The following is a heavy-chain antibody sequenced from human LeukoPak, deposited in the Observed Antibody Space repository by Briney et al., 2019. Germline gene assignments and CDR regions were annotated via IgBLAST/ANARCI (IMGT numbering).Heavy chain of an antibody. CDR2: MNPNSGNT. Sequence: ASVKVSCRASGYTFTSYDINWVRQATGQGLEWMGWMNPNSGNTGYAQKFQGRVTMTRDMSTSTDYMELSSLRSEDTAVYYCARDNSVGDIAWWFDPWGQGTLVTVSS. CDR1: GYTFTSYD. D-gene: IGHD3-10*01. V-gene: IGHV1-8*01. J-gene: IGHJ5*02. CDR3: ARDNSVGDIAWWFDP.